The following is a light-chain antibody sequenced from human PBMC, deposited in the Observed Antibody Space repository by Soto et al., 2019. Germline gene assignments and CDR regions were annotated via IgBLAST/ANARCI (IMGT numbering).Light chain of an antibody. V-gene: IGKV2-28*01. CDR1: QSLLHSNGYNY. Sequence: DIVMTQSPLSLPVTPGEPASISCRSSQSLLHSNGYNYLDWYLQKPGQSPQLLIYLGSNRASGVPDRFGGRESGTDFTLKISRGEAGDVGVYYCIQVLQPPASGQGTQREIK. J-gene: IGKJ5*01. CDR2: LGS. CDR3: IQVLQPPA.